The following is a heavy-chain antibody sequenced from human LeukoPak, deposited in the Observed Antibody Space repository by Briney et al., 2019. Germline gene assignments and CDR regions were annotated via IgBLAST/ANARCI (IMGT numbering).Heavy chain of an antibody. Sequence: KPSETLSLTCTVTGDSISGSNYYWAWIRQSPGKGLEWIGSIYRYGSTYYNPSLKSRVTMSVDTSRNEFSLKVTSVTAADTAVYYCTSPGIAARPGAFDIWGQGTMVTVSS. CDR3: TSPGIAARPGAFDI. J-gene: IGHJ3*02. CDR2: IYRYGST. CDR1: GDSISGSNYY. D-gene: IGHD6-6*01. V-gene: IGHV4-39*07.